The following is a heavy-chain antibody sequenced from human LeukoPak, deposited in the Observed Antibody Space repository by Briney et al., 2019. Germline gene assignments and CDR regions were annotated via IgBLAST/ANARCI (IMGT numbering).Heavy chain of an antibody. Sequence: ASVKVSCKASGYTFSDYYIHWVRHAPGQGLEWMGWIKPNSGGTNFVQKFQGMVTMTRDTSISTAYMELSSLRSDDTAVYYCARDLVARWQIDFDYWGQGTLVTVSS. D-gene: IGHD2-8*02. CDR3: ARDLVARWQIDFDY. V-gene: IGHV1-2*02. CDR1: GYTFSDYY. J-gene: IGHJ4*02. CDR2: IKPNSGGT.